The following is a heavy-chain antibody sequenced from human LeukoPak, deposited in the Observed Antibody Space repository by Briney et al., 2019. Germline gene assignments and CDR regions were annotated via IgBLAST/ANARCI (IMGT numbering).Heavy chain of an antibody. J-gene: IGHJ4*02. Sequence: GGSLRLSCAASGFTLSSYWMHWVRQAPGKGLVWVSRINRDGYNTNYADSVKGRFTISRDNDKNTLYLQMNSLRAEDTAVYYCARESLFGDSVDSWGQGTLVTVSS. V-gene: IGHV3-74*01. CDR3: ARESLFGDSVDS. CDR2: INRDGYNT. D-gene: IGHD4-17*01. CDR1: GFTLSSYW.